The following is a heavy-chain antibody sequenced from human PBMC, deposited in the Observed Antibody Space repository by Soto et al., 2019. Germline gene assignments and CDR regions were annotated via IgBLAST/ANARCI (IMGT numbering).Heavy chain of an antibody. D-gene: IGHD5-12*01. CDR3: ARGDGYNFHYFDY. V-gene: IGHV4-31*01. CDR1: GGSISSGGYY. CDR2: IYYSGST. Sequence: SETLSLTCTVSGGSISSGGYYWSWIRQHPGKGLERIGYIYYSGSTYYNPSLKILVIISVDTSKNQFSPKLSSVTAADTAVYYCARGDGYNFHYFDYWGQGTLVTSPQ. J-gene: IGHJ4*02.